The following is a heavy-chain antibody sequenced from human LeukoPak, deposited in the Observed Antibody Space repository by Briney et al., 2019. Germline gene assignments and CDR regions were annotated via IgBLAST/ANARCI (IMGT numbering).Heavy chain of an antibody. CDR1: GVSFTDAW. CDR2: IKSITYET. Sequence: PGGSLRLSCAASGVSFTDAWMNWVRQAPGKGLEWVGRIKSITYETHYSAPVQGRFTISRDDSRTTLDLQMSSLRRDDTAVYYCARHNEFFNWGQGTLVTVSS. D-gene: IGHD3-10*01. CDR3: ARHNEFFN. J-gene: IGHJ4*02. V-gene: IGHV3-15*01.